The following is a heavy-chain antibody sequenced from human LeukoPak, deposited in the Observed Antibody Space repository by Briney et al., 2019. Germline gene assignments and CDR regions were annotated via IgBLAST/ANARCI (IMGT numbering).Heavy chain of an antibody. CDR2: IYTSGST. D-gene: IGHD3-16*02. CDR3: ARRRYYDYVWGSYRPFDP. Sequence: SETLSLTCTVSGGSISSGSYYWSWIRQPAGKGLEWIGRIYTSGSTNYNPSLKSRVTISVDTSKNQFSLKLSSVTAADTAVYYCARRRYYDYVWGSYRPFDPWGQGTLVTVSS. CDR1: GGSISSGSYY. J-gene: IGHJ5*02. V-gene: IGHV4-61*02.